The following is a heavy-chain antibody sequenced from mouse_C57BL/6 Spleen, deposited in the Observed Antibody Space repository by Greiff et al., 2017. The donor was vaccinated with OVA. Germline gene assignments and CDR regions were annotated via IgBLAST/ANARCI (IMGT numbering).Heavy chain of an antibody. CDR3: ARRGYYGSSRYFDV. D-gene: IGHD1-1*01. J-gene: IGHJ1*03. CDR1: GYTFTSYW. CDR2: IYPGSGST. V-gene: IGHV1-55*01. Sequence: QVQLQQSGAELVKPGASVKMSCKASGYTFTSYWITWVKQRPGQGLEWIGDIYPGSGSTNYNEKFKSKATLTVDTSSSTAYMQLSSLTSEDSAVYYCARRGYYGSSRYFDVWGTGTTVTVSS.